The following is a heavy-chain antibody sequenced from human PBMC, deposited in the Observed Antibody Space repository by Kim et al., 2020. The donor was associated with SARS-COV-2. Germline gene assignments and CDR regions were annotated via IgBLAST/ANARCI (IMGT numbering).Heavy chain of an antibody. CDR3: GKYGSGSYEGALR. CDR1: GFTFSSYA. CDR2: ISGSGGST. V-gene: IGHV3-23*01. Sequence: GGSLRLSCAASGFTFSSYAMSWVRQAPGKGLEWVSLISGSGGSTYYADSVKGRFTISRDNSKNTLYLQMNSLRAEDTAVYYCGKYGSGSYEGALRWGQGTLVTVSS. D-gene: IGHD3-10*01. J-gene: IGHJ4*02.